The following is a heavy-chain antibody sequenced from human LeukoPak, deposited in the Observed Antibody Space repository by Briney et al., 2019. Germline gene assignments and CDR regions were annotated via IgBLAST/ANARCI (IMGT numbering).Heavy chain of an antibody. V-gene: IGHV4-4*02. J-gene: IGHJ4*02. CDR3: ALVGGHDFWSGYRGYYFDY. Sequence: SETLSLTCAVSGGSISSSTWWSWVRQPPGKGLEWIGEIYHNGSTNYNPSLKSRVTISVDTSKNQFSLKLSSVTAADTAVYYCALVGGHDFWSGYRGYYFDYWGQGTLVTVSS. CDR1: GGSISSSTW. CDR2: IYHNGST. D-gene: IGHD3-3*01.